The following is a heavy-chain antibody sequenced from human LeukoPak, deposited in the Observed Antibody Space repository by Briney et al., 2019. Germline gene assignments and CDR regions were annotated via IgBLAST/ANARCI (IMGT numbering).Heavy chain of an antibody. J-gene: IGHJ4*02. CDR1: GGSISSGGYY. CDR2: IYYSGST. Sequence: SQTLSLTCTVSGGSISSGGYYWSWIRQHPEKGLEWIGYIYYSGSTYYNPSLKSRVTISVDTSKNQFSLKLSSVTAADTAVYYWARVRGYSGYAYLDYWGQGTLVTVSS. V-gene: IGHV4-31*03. CDR3: ARVRGYSGYAYLDY. D-gene: IGHD5-12*01.